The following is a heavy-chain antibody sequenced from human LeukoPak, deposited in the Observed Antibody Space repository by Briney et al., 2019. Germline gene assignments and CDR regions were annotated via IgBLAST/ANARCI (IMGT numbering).Heavy chain of an antibody. Sequence: GGSLRLSCAASGFTFSSYSMNWVRQAPGKGLEWGSSISGSSSIIYYADSVKGRFTISRDNAKNSLYLQMNSLRAEDTAVYYCAKDGVPEGRDYWGQRTLVTVSS. CDR2: ISGSSSII. CDR1: GFTFSSYS. CDR3: AKDGVPEGRDY. D-gene: IGHD3-10*01. V-gene: IGHV3-48*04. J-gene: IGHJ4*02.